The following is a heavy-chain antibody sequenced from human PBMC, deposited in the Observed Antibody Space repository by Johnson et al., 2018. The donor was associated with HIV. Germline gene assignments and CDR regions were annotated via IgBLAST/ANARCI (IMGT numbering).Heavy chain of an antibody. J-gene: IGHJ3*02. Sequence: QVQLVESGGGVVQPGRSLRLSCAASGFTFSSYAMYWVRQAPGTGLEWVAVISYDGSNKYYADSVKGRFTISRDNAKNSLYLQMNSLRAEDTAVYHCARRGNWNYLKSAFDIWGQGTMVTVSS. CDR3: ARRGNWNYLKSAFDI. CDR1: GFTFSSYA. V-gene: IGHV3-30-3*01. D-gene: IGHD1-7*01. CDR2: ISYDGSNK.